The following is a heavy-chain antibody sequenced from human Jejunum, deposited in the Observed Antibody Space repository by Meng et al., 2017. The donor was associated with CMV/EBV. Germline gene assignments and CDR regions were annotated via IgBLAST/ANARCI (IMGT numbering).Heavy chain of an antibody. CDR3: SRVGGLKRFDS. Sequence: QFGGYGGGVVRPRGSLGFAFAASVFSFSEHCVHWIRQAPGKGLEWISIFGTTSGIYTTYIDSLTGRFTISRDNAKNSVYLQMNMLRAEDTAVYYCSRVGGLKRFDSWGQGTLVTVSS. V-gene: IGHV3-11*06. CDR1: VFSFSEHC. D-gene: IGHD3-16*01. CDR2: FGTTSGIYT. J-gene: IGHJ4*02.